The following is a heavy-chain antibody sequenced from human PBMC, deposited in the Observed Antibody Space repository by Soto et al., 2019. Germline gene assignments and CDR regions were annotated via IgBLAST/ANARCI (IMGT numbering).Heavy chain of an antibody. V-gene: IGHV1-18*01. CDR3: ARGRYGDY. CDR1: GYAFTTCG. J-gene: IGHJ4*02. Sequence: QVHLVQSGAEVKKPGASVKVSCQGSGYAFTTCGITWVRQAPGQGLEWMGWISAHNGNTNYAQKLQGRVTVTRDTSTSTAYMELRSLGYDDTAVYYCARGRYGDYWGQGALVTVSS. D-gene: IGHD1-1*01. CDR2: ISAHNGNT.